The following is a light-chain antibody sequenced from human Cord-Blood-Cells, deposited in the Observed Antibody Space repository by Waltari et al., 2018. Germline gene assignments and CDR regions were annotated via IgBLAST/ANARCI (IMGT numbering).Light chain of an antibody. CDR2: EDS. V-gene: IGLV3-10*01. J-gene: IGLJ1*01. CDR3: YSTDSSGNHRSV. Sequence: SYELTQPPSVSVSPGQTARITCSGDALPKKYAYWYQQKSGQAPVLVIYEDSKRPSGIPGRFSGSSSGTMATVTISGAQVEDEADYYCYSTDSSGNHRSVFGTGTKVTVL. CDR1: ALPKKY.